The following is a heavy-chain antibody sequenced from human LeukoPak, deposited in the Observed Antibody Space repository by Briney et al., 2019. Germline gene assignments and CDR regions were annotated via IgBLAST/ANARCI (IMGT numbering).Heavy chain of an antibody. CDR3: ARLSSIAARPATNWFDP. CDR2: IIPIFGTA. CDR1: GGTFSSYA. Sequence: ASVKVSCKASGGTFSSYAISWVRQAPGQGLEWMGGIIPIFGTANYAQKFQGRVTITADESTSTAYMELSSLRSEGTAVYYCARLSSIAARPATNWFDPWGQGTLVTVSS. J-gene: IGHJ5*02. V-gene: IGHV1-69*13. D-gene: IGHD6-6*01.